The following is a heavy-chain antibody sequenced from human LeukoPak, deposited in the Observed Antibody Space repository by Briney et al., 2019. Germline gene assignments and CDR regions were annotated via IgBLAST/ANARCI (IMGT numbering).Heavy chain of an antibody. J-gene: IGHJ4*02. CDR3: ASLAVAGLSEGY. V-gene: IGHV4-34*01. D-gene: IGHD6-19*01. CDR1: GGSFSGYY. Sequence: PSETLSLTCAVYGGSFSGYYWSWIRQPPGKGLEWIGEINHSGSTNYNPSLKSRVTISVDTSRNQFSLKLSSVTAADTAVYYCASLAVAGLSEGYWGQGTLVIVSS. CDR2: INHSGST.